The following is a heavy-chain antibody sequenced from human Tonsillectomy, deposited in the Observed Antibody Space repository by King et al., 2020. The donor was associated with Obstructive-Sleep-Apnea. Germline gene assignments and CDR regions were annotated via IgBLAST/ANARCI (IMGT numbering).Heavy chain of an antibody. Sequence: VQLVESGGVLVKPGGSLRLSCAASGFSFSNAWMNWVRQAPGKGLEGVGRIKSKTDGGTTDYAAPVKGRFTISRDDSNNKLYLQMNSLIAEDTAVYYCTTAYCSGGSCYWAYDYWGQGTLVTVSS. CDR1: GFSFSNAW. CDR2: IKSKTDGGTT. D-gene: IGHD2-15*01. J-gene: IGHJ4*02. V-gene: IGHV3-15*01. CDR3: TTAYCSGGSCYWAYDY.